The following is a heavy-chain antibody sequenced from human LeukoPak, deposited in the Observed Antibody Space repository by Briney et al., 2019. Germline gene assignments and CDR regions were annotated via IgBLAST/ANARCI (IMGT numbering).Heavy chain of an antibody. D-gene: IGHD3-10*01. V-gene: IGHV3-7*01. Sequence: PGGSLRLSCAASGFTFSSYWMSWVHQAPGKGLEWVANIKQDGSEKYYVDSVKGRFTISRDNAKNSLYLQMNSLRAEDTAVYYCARDQLGYYYGSGSYYNRRGDDYWGQGTLVTVSS. J-gene: IGHJ4*02. CDR3: ARDQLGYYYGSGSYYNRRGDDY. CDR2: IKQDGSEK. CDR1: GFTFSSYW.